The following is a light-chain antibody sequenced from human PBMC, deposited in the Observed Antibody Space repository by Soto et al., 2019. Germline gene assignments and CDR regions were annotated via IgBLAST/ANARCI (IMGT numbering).Light chain of an antibody. J-gene: IGLJ2*01. CDR1: GSNIGAGYD. CDR2: GNS. V-gene: IGLV1-40*01. Sequence: QSALTQPPSVSGAPGQRVTISCTGSGSNIGAGYDVHWYQQLPGTAPKLLIYGNSNRPSGVPDRFSGSKSGTSASLAITGLQAEDEADYYCQSYDSSLSGPVVFGGGTKLTVL. CDR3: QSYDSSLSGPVV.